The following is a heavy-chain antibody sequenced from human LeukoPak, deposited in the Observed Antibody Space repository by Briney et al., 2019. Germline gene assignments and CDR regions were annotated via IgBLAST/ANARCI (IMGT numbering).Heavy chain of an antibody. CDR1: GFTFSSYW. CDR3: ARSSGYYYHYFNY. V-gene: IGHV3-7*03. D-gene: IGHD3-22*01. CDR2: IKTDGSEK. Sequence: GGSLRLSCEASGFTFSSYWMSWVRQAPGKGLEWVANIKTDGSEKYYVDSVKGRFTISRDNAKNSLYLLMNSLRAEDTAVYYCARSSGYYYHYFNYWGQGTLVTVSS. J-gene: IGHJ4*02.